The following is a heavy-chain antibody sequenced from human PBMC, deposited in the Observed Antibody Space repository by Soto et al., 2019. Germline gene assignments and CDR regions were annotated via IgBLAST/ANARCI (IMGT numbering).Heavy chain of an antibody. V-gene: IGHV1-18*01. CDR3: AGLQWLGNWFDP. D-gene: IGHD6-19*01. CDR2: ISAYNGNT. CDR1: GYTFTSYG. Sequence: ASVKVSCKASGYTFTSYGISWVRQAPGQGLEWMGWISAYNGNTNYAQKLQGRVTMTTDTSTSTAYMELRSLRSDDTAVYYCAGLQWLGNWFDPWGQGTLVTVSS. J-gene: IGHJ5*02.